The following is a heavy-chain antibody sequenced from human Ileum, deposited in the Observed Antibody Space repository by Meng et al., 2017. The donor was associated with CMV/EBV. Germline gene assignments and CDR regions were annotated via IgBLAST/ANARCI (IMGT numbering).Heavy chain of an antibody. J-gene: IGHJ4*02. Sequence: GESLKISCAASGFTFRNYAMSWVRQAPGKGLEWVSAISGSGDSTYYADSVKGRFTISRDNSKNTLYLQMNSLRGEDTAVYYCAREGPQASDFWSNYYKPLDYWGQGTLVTVSS. V-gene: IGHV3-23*01. CDR3: AREGPQASDFWSNYYKPLDY. CDR1: GFTFRNYA. CDR2: ISGSGDST. D-gene: IGHD3-3*01.